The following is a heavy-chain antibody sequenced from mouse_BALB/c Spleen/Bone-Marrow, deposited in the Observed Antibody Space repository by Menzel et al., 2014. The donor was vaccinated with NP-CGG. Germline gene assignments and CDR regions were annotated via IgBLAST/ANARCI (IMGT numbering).Heavy chain of an antibody. CDR2: IQYSGNT. CDR1: GYSITSGYS. V-gene: IGHV3-1*02. Sequence: EVKLMESGPDLVKPSQSLSLTCTVTGYSITSGYSWHWIRQFPGNKLEWMGYIQYSGNTNYNPSLKSRISITRDTSKNQLFLQLNSVTTEDTATYYCARRGNRLTHYFDYWGQGTTLTVSS. D-gene: IGHD2-1*01. J-gene: IGHJ2*01. CDR3: ARRGNRLTHYFDY.